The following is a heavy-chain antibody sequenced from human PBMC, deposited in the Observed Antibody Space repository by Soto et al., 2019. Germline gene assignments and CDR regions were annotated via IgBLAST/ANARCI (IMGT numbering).Heavy chain of an antibody. CDR2: ITGRDAGT. D-gene: IGHD3-22*01. J-gene: IGHJ4*02. Sequence: EVQLLESGGGLVHPGESLRLSCAASGFTFSNYAMSWVRQAPGKGLEWVSTITGRDAGTSYPDSVKGRFTVSRDNSRNTLYLQMNSLRAEDTAVYYCAKDAPGSGWLSDYWGQGARVTVSS. V-gene: IGHV3-23*01. CDR3: AKDAPGSGWLSDY. CDR1: GFTFSNYA.